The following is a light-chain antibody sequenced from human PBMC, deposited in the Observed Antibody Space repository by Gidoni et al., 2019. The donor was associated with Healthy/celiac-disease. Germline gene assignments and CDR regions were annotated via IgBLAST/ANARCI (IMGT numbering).Light chain of an antibody. V-gene: IGKV3-11*01. CDR2: DAS. J-gene: IGKJ4*01. CDR1: QSVSSY. Sequence: EIVLTQSPATLSLSPGERATISCRASQSVSSYLAWYQQKHGQAPRLLIYDASNRATGIPARFSGSGSGTDFTLTISSLEPEDFAVDYCQQRSNWLTFGGGTKVEIK. CDR3: QQRSNWLT.